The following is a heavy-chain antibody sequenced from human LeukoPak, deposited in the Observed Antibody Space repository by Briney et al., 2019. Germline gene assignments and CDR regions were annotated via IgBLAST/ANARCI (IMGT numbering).Heavy chain of an antibody. Sequence: SETLSLTCTVSGGSISSRGYYWSWIRQPPGKGLEWIGYIYYSGSTNYNPSLKSRVTISVDTSKNQFSLKLSSVTAADTAVYYCARQYYYDSSGYYPTYYFDYWGQGTLVTVSS. CDR1: GGSISSRGYY. D-gene: IGHD3-22*01. V-gene: IGHV4-61*08. CDR3: ARQYYYDSSGYYPTYYFDY. CDR2: IYYSGST. J-gene: IGHJ4*02.